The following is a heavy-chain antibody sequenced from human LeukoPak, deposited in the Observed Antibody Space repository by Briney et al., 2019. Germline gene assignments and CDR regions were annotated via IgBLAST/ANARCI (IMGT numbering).Heavy chain of an antibody. CDR3: ARVPAKIIAAAGRLDY. CDR2: ISAYNGNT. V-gene: IGHV1-18*01. D-gene: IGHD6-13*01. Sequence: ASVKVSCMASGYTFTSYGISWVRQAPGQGLEWMGWISAYNGNTNYAQKLQGRVTMTTDTSTSTAYMELRSLRSDDTAVYYCARVPAKIIAAAGRLDYWGQGTLVTVSS. CDR1: GYTFTSYG. J-gene: IGHJ4*02.